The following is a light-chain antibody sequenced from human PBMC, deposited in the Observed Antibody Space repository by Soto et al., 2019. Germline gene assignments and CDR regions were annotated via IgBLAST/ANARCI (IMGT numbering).Light chain of an antibody. CDR3: GTWDSSLNGVV. Sequence: QSVLTQPPSVSAAPGQRVTISCSGSSSNIGNNYVSWYRQLPGTAPKLLIYDNNRRPSGISDRFSGSKSGTSATLDITGLQTGDEADYYCGTWDSSLNGVVFGGGTKSPS. CDR1: SSNIGNNY. J-gene: IGLJ2*01. V-gene: IGLV1-51*01. CDR2: DNN.